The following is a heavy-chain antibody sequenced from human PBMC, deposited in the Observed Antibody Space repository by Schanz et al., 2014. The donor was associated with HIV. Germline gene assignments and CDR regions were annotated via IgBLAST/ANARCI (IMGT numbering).Heavy chain of an antibody. CDR1: GFTFSSYG. D-gene: IGHD1-26*01. V-gene: IGHV3-33*01. J-gene: IGHJ5*02. CDR3: ARGRVFGGATTRWFDP. CDR2: IWYDGSNR. Sequence: QVQLVESGGGVVQPGRSLRLSCAASGFTFSSYGMHWVRQAPGKGLEWVAVIWYDGSNRDYADSVKGRFTISRDNSKTTLYLQLNSLRAEDTAMYYCARGRVFGGATTRWFDPWGQGTLVIVSS.